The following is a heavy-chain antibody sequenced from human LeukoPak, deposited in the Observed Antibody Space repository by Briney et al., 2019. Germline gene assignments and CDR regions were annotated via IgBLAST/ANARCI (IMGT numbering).Heavy chain of an antibody. CDR1: GFTVSSNY. J-gene: IGHJ5*02. Sequence: GGSLRLSCAASGFTVSSNYINWVRQAPGKGLEWVSVLYSGGDTYYADSVKGRFTVSRDNSKNTLYLQMNSLRAEDTAVYYCAKDQGYSSGWPKRWFDPWGQGTLVTVSS. CDR3: AKDQGYSSGWPKRWFDP. V-gene: IGHV3-53*01. D-gene: IGHD6-19*01. CDR2: LYSGGDT.